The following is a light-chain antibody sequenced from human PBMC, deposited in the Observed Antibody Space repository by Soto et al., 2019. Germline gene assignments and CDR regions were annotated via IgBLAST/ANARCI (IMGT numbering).Light chain of an antibody. J-gene: IGKJ5*01. V-gene: IGKV3-20*01. CDR2: GAS. CDR3: QQYGNSPIT. Sequence: EIVLTQSPGTLSLFPGERATLSCRASQSVSSSYLAWYQQKPGQAPRLLIYGASSRATGIPDRFSGSGSGTDFTLTISRLEPEDFALYYCQQYGNSPITFGQGTRLEIK. CDR1: QSVSSSY.